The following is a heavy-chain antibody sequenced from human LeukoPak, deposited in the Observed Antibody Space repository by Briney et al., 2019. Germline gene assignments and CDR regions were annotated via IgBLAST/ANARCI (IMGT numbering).Heavy chain of an antibody. CDR3: ARWRWQQSEFDH. Sequence: PSETLSLTCAVYGGSFIGYYWSWVRQAPGKGLDWVAHINQDGSVKYYVDSVKGRFTVSRDNDKNSLYLQMNSLRAEDTAVYYCARWRWQQSEFDHWGQGTLVTVSS. D-gene: IGHD5-24*01. CDR1: GGSFIGYY. V-gene: IGHV3-7*01. J-gene: IGHJ4*02. CDR2: INQDGSVK.